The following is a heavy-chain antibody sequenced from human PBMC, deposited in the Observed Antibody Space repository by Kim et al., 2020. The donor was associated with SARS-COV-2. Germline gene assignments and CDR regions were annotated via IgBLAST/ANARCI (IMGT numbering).Heavy chain of an antibody. V-gene: IGHV4-59*01. Sequence: SETLSLTCTVSGGSITTNYWSWIRQPPGNGLEWIGFIKYSGTTNYNPSLKSRVTISVDTSKTQFSLRLSSVTAADTAVYYCARGLGNHNWFDPWGQGALVTVSS. CDR3: ARGLGNHNWFDP. D-gene: IGHD3-9*01. J-gene: IGHJ5*02. CDR2: IKYSGTT. CDR1: GGSITTNY.